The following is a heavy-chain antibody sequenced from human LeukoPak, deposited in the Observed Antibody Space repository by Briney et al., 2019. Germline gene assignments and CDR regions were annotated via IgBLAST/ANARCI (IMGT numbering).Heavy chain of an antibody. CDR1: GGSISSSSYY. J-gene: IGHJ5*02. V-gene: IGHV4-39*07. CDR2: IYYSGST. Sequence: SETLSLTCTVSGGSISSSSYYWGWIRQPPGKGLEWIGSIYYSGSTYYNPALKSRVTISVDTSKNQFSLKLSSVTAADTAVYYCARQDSYQYQLHTNWFDPWGQGTLVTVSS. CDR3: ARQDSYQYQLHTNWFDP. D-gene: IGHD2-2*01.